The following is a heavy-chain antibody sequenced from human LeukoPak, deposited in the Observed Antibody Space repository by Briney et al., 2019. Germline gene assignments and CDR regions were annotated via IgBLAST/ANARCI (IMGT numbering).Heavy chain of an antibody. V-gene: IGHV1-8*01. CDR1: GYTFKHYD. CDR3: ARAPTSVPNYRLDS. Sequence: ASVKVSCKASGYTFKHYDINWVRQVAGQRLEWVGWVNANSGNTGYAQKFQGRVTMTRNTSISTVYMEVNSLTSEDTAVYYCARAPTSVPNYRLDSWGQGTLVAVSS. D-gene: IGHD3-16*02. J-gene: IGHJ4*02. CDR2: VNANSGNT.